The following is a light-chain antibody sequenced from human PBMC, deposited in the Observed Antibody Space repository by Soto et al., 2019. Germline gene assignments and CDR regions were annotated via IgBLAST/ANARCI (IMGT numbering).Light chain of an antibody. Sequence: DIQMTQSPSTLSASVGDRVTITCRASQSISSWLAWYQQKPGKAPKLLIYKASSLESGVLSRFSGSGSGTEFTLTISSLQPDDFATYYCQQYNSYPPFGQGTKVEIK. CDR2: KAS. CDR1: QSISSW. V-gene: IGKV1-5*03. CDR3: QQYNSYPP. J-gene: IGKJ1*01.